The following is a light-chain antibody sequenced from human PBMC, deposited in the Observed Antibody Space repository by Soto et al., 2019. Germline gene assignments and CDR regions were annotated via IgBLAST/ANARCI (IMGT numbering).Light chain of an antibody. CDR3: QQRSNWPPIT. CDR1: QSVRTY. CDR2: DAS. V-gene: IGKV3-11*01. Sequence: EILLAQSPVTLSLSPGGRATLSCRASQSVRTYLAWYQVKPGQAPRLLIYDASRRASGVPARFSGGGSGTDFTLTIDNLEPEDFAIYYCQQRSNWPPITFGQGTRLEIK. J-gene: IGKJ5*01.